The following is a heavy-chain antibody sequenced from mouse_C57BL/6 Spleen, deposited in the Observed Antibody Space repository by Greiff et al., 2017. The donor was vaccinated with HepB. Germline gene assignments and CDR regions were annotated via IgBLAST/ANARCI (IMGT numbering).Heavy chain of an antibody. D-gene: IGHD1-1*01. J-gene: IGHJ4*01. CDR1: GFTFSDYG. CDR2: ISSGSSTI. V-gene: IGHV5-17*01. CDR3: ASPYYYGSSPYAMDY. Sequence: EVKLMESGGGLVKPGGSLKLSCAASGFTFSDYGMHWVRQAPEKGLEWVAYISSGSSTIYYADTVKGRFTISRDNAKNTLFLQMTSLRSEDTAMYYCASPYYYGSSPYAMDYWGQGTSVTVSS.